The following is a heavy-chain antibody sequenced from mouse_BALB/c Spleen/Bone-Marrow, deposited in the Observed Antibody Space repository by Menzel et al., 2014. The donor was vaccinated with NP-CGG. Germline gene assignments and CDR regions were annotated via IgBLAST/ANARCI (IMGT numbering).Heavy chain of an antibody. D-gene: IGHD2-4*01. Sequence: VKVVESGAELVRPGASVTLSCKASGYTFTDYEMHWVKQTPVHGLEWIGAIDPETGGTADNQKLRGKATLTADKSSSTAYMELRSLTSEDSAVYYCTSRTPYYDSRYYYTMDYWGQGTSVTVSS. V-gene: IGHV1-15*01. CDR1: GYTFTDYE. CDR3: TSRTPYYDSRYYYTMDY. J-gene: IGHJ4*01. CDR2: IDPETGGT.